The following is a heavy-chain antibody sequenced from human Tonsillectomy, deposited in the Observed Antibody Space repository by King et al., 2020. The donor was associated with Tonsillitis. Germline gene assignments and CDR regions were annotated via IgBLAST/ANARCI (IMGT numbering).Heavy chain of an antibody. J-gene: IGHJ4*02. Sequence: EVQLVESGGGLVKPGGSLRLSCVVSGFTFSNAWMSWVRQAPGKGLEWVGRIKSKTDGGTTDYAAPVKGRFTISRDDSKNTLYLQMNSLKTEDTAVYYCPTGLAAAAVSIDYWGQGTLVTVSS. CDR3: PTGLAAAAVSIDY. V-gene: IGHV3-15*01. CDR1: GFTFSNAW. D-gene: IGHD6-13*01. CDR2: IKSKTDGGTT.